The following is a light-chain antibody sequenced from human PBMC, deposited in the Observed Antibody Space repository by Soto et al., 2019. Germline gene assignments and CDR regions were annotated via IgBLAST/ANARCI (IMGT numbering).Light chain of an antibody. Sequence: EIVLTQSPATLSLSPGERATLSCRASQGVSSYLAWYQQKPGQAPRLLIYDASNRATGIPARFSGSGPGTDFTLTISSLQSEDLGVYYCLQYHYWPWTFGQGTKVDIK. J-gene: IGKJ1*01. V-gene: IGKV3D-11*01. CDR3: LQYHYWPWT. CDR1: QGVSSY. CDR2: DAS.